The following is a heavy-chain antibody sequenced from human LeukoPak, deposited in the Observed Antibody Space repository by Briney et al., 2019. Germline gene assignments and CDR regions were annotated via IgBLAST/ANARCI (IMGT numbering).Heavy chain of an antibody. CDR2: IKQDGTEK. J-gene: IGHJ4*02. D-gene: IGHD3-9*01. CDR3: ARDKPRIPATGPEPFDS. V-gene: IGHV3-7*01. Sequence: PGGSLRLSCAASGFTLSTYSMNWVRQAPGKGLEWVANIKQDGTEKYYVDSVKGRFTISRDNAMNSLYLQMSSLRVEDTAVYYCARDKPRIPATGPEPFDSWGQGTLVTVSS. CDR1: GFTLSTYS.